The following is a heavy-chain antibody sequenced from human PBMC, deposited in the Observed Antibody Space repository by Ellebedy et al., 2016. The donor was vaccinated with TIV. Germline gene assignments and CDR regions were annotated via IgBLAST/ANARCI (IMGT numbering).Heavy chain of an antibody. V-gene: IGHV3-11*04. CDR2: ISSSGSTI. Sequence: GESLKISCAASGFTFSDYYMSWIRQAPGKGLEWVSYISSSGSTIYYADSVKGRFTISRDNSKNTLYLQMNSLRAEDTAVYYCARGGVGYSYAAADYWGQGTLVTVSS. J-gene: IGHJ4*02. D-gene: IGHD5-18*01. CDR1: GFTFSDYY. CDR3: ARGGVGYSYAAADY.